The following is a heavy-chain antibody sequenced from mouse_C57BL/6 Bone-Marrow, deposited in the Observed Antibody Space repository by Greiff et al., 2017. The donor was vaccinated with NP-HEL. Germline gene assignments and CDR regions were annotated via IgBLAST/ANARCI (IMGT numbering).Heavy chain of an antibody. V-gene: IGHV5-12*01. J-gene: IGHJ4*01. CDR1: GFTFSDYY. D-gene: IGHD2-5*01. CDR3: ARPSNYVYYAMDY. CDR2: ISNGGGST. Sequence: EVHLVESGGGLVQPGGSLKLSCAASGFTFSDYYMYWVRQTPEKRLEWVAYISNGGGSTYYPDTVKGRFTISRDNAKNTLYLQMSRLKSEDTAMYYCARPSNYVYYAMDYWGQGTSVTVSS.